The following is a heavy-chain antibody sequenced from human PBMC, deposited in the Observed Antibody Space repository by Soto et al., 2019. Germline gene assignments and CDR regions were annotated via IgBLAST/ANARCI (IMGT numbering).Heavy chain of an antibody. Sequence: QVTLKESGPVLVKPTETLTLTCTVSGFSLSNARMGVSWIRQPPGKALEWLAHIFSNDEKSYSTSLKSRLTISKDTSKSQVVLTMTNMDPVDTATYYFARTRGDYRTYYYYGMDVWGQGTTVTVSS. CDR2: IFSNDEK. V-gene: IGHV2-26*01. CDR1: GFSLSNARMG. D-gene: IGHD4-4*01. J-gene: IGHJ6*02. CDR3: ARTRGDYRTYYYYGMDV.